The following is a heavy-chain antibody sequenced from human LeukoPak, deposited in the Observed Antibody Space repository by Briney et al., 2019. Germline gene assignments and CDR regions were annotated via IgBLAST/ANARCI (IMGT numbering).Heavy chain of an antibody. CDR3: ASSAMYSSGWYPGSFDY. Sequence: SETLSLTCTVSGGSIRNYYWSWIRQPPGKGLEWIGEIYHSGSTNYNPSLKSRVTISVDKSKNQFSLKLSSVTAADTAVYYCASSAMYSSGWYPGSFDYWGQGTLVTVSS. V-gene: IGHV4-59*12. CDR1: GGSIRNYY. J-gene: IGHJ4*02. CDR2: IYHSGST. D-gene: IGHD6-19*01.